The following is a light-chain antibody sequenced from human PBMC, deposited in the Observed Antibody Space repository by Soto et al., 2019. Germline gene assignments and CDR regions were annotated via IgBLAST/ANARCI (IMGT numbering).Light chain of an antibody. Sequence: EIVLTQSPATLSLSPGERATLSYRASQSVSSYLAWYQQKPGQAPRLLIYDASNRATGIPARFSGSGSGTVCTYTISSLEPEDFAVYYCQQRSTWPPRYTFGQGTKLEIK. CDR3: QQRSTWPPRYT. CDR2: DAS. J-gene: IGKJ2*01. V-gene: IGKV3-11*01. CDR1: QSVSSY.